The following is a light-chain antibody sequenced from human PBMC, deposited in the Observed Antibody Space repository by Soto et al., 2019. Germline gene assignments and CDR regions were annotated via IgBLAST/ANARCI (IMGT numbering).Light chain of an antibody. CDR2: GNS. J-gene: IGLJ2*01. CDR1: SSNIGAGYD. V-gene: IGLV1-40*01. CDR3: QSYDSSLGGSV. Sequence: QSVLTQPPSVSGAPGQRVTISCTGSSSNIGAGYDVHWYQQLPGTAPKLLIYGNSKRPSGVPDRFSGSKSGTSASLAITGLQADDEADYYCQSYDSSLGGSVFGGGTKVTVL.